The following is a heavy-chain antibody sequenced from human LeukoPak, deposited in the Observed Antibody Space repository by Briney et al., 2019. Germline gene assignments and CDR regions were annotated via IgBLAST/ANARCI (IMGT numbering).Heavy chain of an antibody. V-gene: IGHV3-20*04. D-gene: IGHD4-17*01. J-gene: IGHJ4*02. CDR3: ARGRPTVTLYYFDY. CDR2: INWNGGST. Sequence: GGSLRLSCAASGFTFYDYGMSWVRQAPGKGLEWVSGINWNGGSTGYADSVKGRFTISRDNAKNSLYLQMNSLRAEDTALYYCARGRPTVTLYYFDYWGQGTLVTVSS. CDR1: GFTFYDYG.